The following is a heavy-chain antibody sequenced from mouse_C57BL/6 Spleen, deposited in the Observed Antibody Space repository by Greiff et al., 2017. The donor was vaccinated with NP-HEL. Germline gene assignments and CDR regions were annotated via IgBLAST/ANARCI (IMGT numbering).Heavy chain of an antibody. CDR3: ARSYYYGSSSFFDY. CDR2: ISSGSSTI. D-gene: IGHD1-1*01. CDR1: GFTFSDYG. J-gene: IGHJ2*01. Sequence: EVQLVESGGGLVKPGGSLKLSCAASGFTFSDYGMHWVRQAPEKGLEWVAYISSGSSTIYYADTVKGRFTISRDNAKNTLFLQMTSLRSEDTAMYYCARSYYYGSSSFFDYWGQGTTRTVSS. V-gene: IGHV5-17*01.